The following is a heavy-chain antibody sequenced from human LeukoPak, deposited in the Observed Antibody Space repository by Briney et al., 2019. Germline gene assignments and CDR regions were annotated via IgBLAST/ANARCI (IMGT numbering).Heavy chain of an antibody. D-gene: IGHD3-10*01. V-gene: IGHV3-23*01. CDR1: GFTFSSYA. Sequence: GGSLRLSCAASGFTFSSYAMSWVRQAPGKGLEWISAISAGGGSTYYADSVKGRCTISRDNSKSTVSLQMSALRAEDTAIYYCAKVAGSGGYFPEYWGQGTLVTVPS. CDR2: ISAGGGST. J-gene: IGHJ4*02. CDR3: AKVAGSGGYFPEY.